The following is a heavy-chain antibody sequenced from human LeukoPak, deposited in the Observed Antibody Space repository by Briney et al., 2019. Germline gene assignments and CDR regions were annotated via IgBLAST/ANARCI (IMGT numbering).Heavy chain of an antibody. CDR1: GFNFIDYS. Sequence: GGSLRLSCAASGFNFIDYSMNWVRQAPGKGLEWISYIGISSGNTKYADSVKGRFTTSRDKASNSLYLQMNSLRVEDTAMYYCARDHRYAFDNWGHGTLVTVSS. CDR3: ARDHRYAFDN. D-gene: IGHD5-12*01. CDR2: IGISSGNT. J-gene: IGHJ4*01. V-gene: IGHV3-48*01.